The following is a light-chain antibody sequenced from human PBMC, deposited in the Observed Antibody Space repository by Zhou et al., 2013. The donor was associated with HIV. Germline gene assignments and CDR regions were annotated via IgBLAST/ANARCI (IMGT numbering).Light chain of an antibody. Sequence: EIVLTQSPGTLSLSPGERATLSCRASQSVSSSYLAWYQQKPGQAPRLLIYGASSRATGIPDRFSGSGSGTDFTLIISRLEPEDFAVYYCEQHGNSPPFTFGPGTKVDIK. V-gene: IGKV3-20*01. J-gene: IGKJ3*01. CDR2: GAS. CDR1: QSVSSSY. CDR3: EQHGNSPPFT.